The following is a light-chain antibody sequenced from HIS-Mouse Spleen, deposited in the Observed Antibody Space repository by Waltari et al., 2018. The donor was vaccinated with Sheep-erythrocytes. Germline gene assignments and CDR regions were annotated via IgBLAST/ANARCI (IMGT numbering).Light chain of an antibody. CDR1: SSNIGAGYD. CDR2: GKS. CDR3: QSYDSSLSGHYV. V-gene: IGLV1-40*01. Sequence: QSVLTQPPSVSGAPGQRVTISCTGSSSNIGAGYDVHWYQQLPGTAPKLLIAGKSKRPSGVPDRFSGSKSGASASRAITGLQAEDEADYYCQSYDSSLSGHYVFGTGTKVTVL. J-gene: IGLJ1*01.